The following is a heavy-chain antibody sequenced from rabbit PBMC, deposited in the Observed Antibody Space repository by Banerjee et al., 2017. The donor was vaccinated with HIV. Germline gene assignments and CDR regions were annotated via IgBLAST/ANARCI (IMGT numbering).Heavy chain of an antibody. Sequence: SGFDFSGDGINWVRQAPGKGPEWIAKIGDGITNYANSVKGRFTISSHNAQNTLYLQLNSLTAADTATYFCARDWDMSGWGYDLWGPGSLVTVS. D-gene: IGHD4-1*01. CDR1: GFDFSGDG. CDR3: ARDWDMSGWGYDL. V-gene: IGHV1S47*01. J-gene: IGHJ4*01. CDR2: IGDGIT.